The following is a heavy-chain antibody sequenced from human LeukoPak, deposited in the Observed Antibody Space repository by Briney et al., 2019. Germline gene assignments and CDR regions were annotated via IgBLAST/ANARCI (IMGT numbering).Heavy chain of an antibody. Sequence: SQTLSLTCTVSGGSISSGDYYWSWIRQPPGKGLEWIGYIYYSGSTYYNPSLKSRVTISVDTSKNQYSLKLSSVTAADTAVYCCARADGDYAGYWGPGTLVTVSS. CDR1: GGSISSGDYY. CDR3: ARADGDYAGY. V-gene: IGHV4-30-4*08. CDR2: IYYSGST. J-gene: IGHJ4*02. D-gene: IGHD4-17*01.